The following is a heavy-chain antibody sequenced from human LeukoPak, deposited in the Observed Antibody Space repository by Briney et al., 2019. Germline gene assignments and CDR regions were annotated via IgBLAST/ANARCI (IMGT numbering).Heavy chain of an antibody. V-gene: IGHV4-59*08. CDR2: IYGSGST. D-gene: IGHD6-19*01. Sequence: SETLSLTCTVSGDSLSSHYWSRIPQPPGKGLEWIGYIYGSGSTHYDPSLRSRVTISEDTSKNQFSLKLTSVTAADTAVYYCARNVGWYSHDSWGQGTLVTVSS. CDR1: GDSLSSHY. J-gene: IGHJ4*02. CDR3: ARNVGWYSHDS.